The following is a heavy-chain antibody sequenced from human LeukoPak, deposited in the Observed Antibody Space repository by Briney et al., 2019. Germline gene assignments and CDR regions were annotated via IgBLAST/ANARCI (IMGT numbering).Heavy chain of an antibody. CDR3: ARGWDDLAARGYYFDY. V-gene: IGHV3-11*04. J-gene: IGHJ4*02. CDR1: GFTFSDYY. D-gene: IGHD6-6*01. Sequence: PGGSLRLSCAASGFTFSDYYITWIRQAPRKGLEWVSYISSSGTTIYYADSVKGRFTISRDNAKNSLYLQMNSLRAEDTAVYYCARGWDDLAARGYYFDYWGQGTLVTVSS. CDR2: ISSSGTTI.